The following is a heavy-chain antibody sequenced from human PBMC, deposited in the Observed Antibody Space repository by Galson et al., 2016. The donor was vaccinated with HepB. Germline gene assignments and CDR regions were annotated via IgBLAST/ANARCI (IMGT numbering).Heavy chain of an antibody. CDR2: VSSDGSTE. V-gene: IGHV3-30*03. CDR1: GFTFSSYA. D-gene: IGHD3-10*01. J-gene: IGHJ4*02. CDR3: ARDSGCSGGKGCYFDY. Sequence: SLRLSCAASGFTFSSYAMHWVRQAPGKGLEWVSIVSSDGSTEYYTDSVKGRFTVSRDNSKDTLYLQMNSLRAEDTAMYYCARDSGCSGGKGCYFDYWGQGTLVTVSS.